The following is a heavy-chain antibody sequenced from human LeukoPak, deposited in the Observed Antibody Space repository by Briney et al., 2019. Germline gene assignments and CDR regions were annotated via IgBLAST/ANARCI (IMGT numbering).Heavy chain of an antibody. V-gene: IGHV4-39*07. Sequence: SETLSLTCTVSGGSINSRSYYWGWIRQPPGKGLEWIGSIYYGGSTYYNPSLKSRVTILVDTSKNQFSLELSSVTAADTAVYYCAREGGPYRPLDYSGQGTLVTVAS. CDR2: IYYGGST. CDR1: GGSINSRSYY. J-gene: IGHJ4*02. CDR3: AREGGPYRPLDY.